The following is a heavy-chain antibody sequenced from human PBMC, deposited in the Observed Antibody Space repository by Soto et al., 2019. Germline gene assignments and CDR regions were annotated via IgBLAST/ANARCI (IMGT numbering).Heavy chain of an antibody. CDR3: ARVVPGAEAWFGP. Sequence: QVRLVQSGGEVKRPGASVKVSCKTSGYTFSNYGITWVRQAPGQPLEWLGWISLYSDGTNYAQKFQGRVSMTTDTSTTTAYMDLRSLRSDDTAVYYWARVVPGAEAWFGPWGQGTLGTVSS. J-gene: IGHJ5*02. CDR1: GYTFSNYG. D-gene: IGHD2-2*01. CDR2: ISLYSDGT. V-gene: IGHV1-18*01.